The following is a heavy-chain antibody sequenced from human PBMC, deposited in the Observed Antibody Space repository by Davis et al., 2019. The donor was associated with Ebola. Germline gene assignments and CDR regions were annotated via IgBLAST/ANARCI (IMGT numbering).Heavy chain of an antibody. J-gene: IGHJ4*02. Sequence: SETLSLTCTVSGGSISSSSYYWGWIRQPPGKGLEWIGEINHSGSTNYNPSLKSRVTISVDTSKNQFSLKLSSVTAADTAVYYCARGKLWFDYWGQGTLVTVSS. CDR1: GGSISSSSYY. CDR2: INHSGST. CDR3: ARGKLWFDY. D-gene: IGHD3-16*01. V-gene: IGHV4-39*07.